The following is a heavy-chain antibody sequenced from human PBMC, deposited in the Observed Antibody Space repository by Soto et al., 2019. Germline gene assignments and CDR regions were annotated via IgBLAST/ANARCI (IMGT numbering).Heavy chain of an antibody. CDR1: GFSLSTRGVG. CDR2: IYWDDDK. D-gene: IGHD3-10*01. CDR3: AHKASSGSFAHYGRGV. Sequence: QITLKESGPPLAKPPQTLTLTCSFSGFSLSTRGVGVGWIRQPPGKALEWLALIYWDDDKRYSPFLKSRLTITKDTSKNQVGLTMTNLDPVDTATYYGAHKASSGSFAHYGRGVWGQGTTVTV. J-gene: IGHJ6*02. V-gene: IGHV2-5*02.